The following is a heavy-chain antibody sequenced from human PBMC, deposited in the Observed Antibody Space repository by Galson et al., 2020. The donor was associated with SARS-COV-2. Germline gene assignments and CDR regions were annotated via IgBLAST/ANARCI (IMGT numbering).Heavy chain of an antibody. Sequence: GESLKISCAASGFTFSNYVMHWVRQAPGKGPEWVAVISSDGSNSFYADSLKGRFTISRDNSKSTLYLQSNSLRAEDTAVYYCARGGEWELPYCFDYWGQGTLVTVSS. V-gene: IGHV3-30*04. CDR1: GFTFSNYV. CDR3: ARGGEWELPYCFDY. D-gene: IGHD1-26*01. J-gene: IGHJ4*02. CDR2: ISSDGSNS.